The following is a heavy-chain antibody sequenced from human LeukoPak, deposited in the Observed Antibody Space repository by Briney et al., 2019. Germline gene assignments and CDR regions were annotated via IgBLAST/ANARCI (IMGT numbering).Heavy chain of an antibody. J-gene: IGHJ4*02. D-gene: IGHD3-10*01. CDR2: IHFGGST. Sequence: PAETLILTCVASGCSLSGGACCWSCLRPRPEKGLEWVWYIHFGGSTYYNPSLKRRITISDDTTNNQFSLNLSSVTVADTAVYYCAGAHRRVRGNVNLLEQIDCWGQGTLVTVSS. CDR3: AGAHRRVRGNVNLLEQIDC. CDR1: GCSLSGGACC. V-gene: IGHV4-30-4*01.